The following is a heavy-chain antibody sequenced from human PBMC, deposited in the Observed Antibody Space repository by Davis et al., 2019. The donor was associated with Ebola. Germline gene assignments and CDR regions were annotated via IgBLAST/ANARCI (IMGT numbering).Heavy chain of an antibody. J-gene: IGHJ3*02. CDR2: ITDTGGRT. V-gene: IGHV3-23*01. CDR3: ARGWLRPSPMEAFDI. CDR1: GFTFGDYA. Sequence: GGSLRLSCTTSGFTFGDYAMTWVRQAPGRGLEWVAAITDTGGRTHYADSVKGRFTISRDNPNNMLYLQMNSLRAEDTAVYYCARGWLRPSPMEAFDIWGQGTMVTVSS. D-gene: IGHD5-12*01.